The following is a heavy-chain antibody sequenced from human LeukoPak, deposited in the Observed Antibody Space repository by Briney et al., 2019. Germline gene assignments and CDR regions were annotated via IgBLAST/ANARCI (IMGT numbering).Heavy chain of an antibody. CDR3: ARDTPPSYYYYMDV. CDR2: ITRSNYI. CDR1: GFTFSSYS. V-gene: IGHV3-21*06. J-gene: IGHJ6*03. Sequence: GGSLRLSCAASGFTFSSYSMNWVRQAPGKGLEWVSSITRSNYIYYADSVKGRFTISRDNAKNSLYLQMNSLRAEDTAVYYCARDTPPSYYYYMDVWGKGTTVTISS.